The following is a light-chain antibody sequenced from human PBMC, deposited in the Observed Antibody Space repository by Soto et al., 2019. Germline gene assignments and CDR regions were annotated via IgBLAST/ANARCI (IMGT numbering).Light chain of an antibody. Sequence: DIQMTQSPSSLSASVGDRVTITCRASQGISNYLAWYQQIPGKVPKLLISAASTLHSGVPSRFSGSGSGTDFTLTISRLQPEDVATYYCQKYTNVPTFGGGTKVEIK. CDR2: AAS. J-gene: IGKJ4*01. V-gene: IGKV1-27*01. CDR3: QKYTNVPT. CDR1: QGISNY.